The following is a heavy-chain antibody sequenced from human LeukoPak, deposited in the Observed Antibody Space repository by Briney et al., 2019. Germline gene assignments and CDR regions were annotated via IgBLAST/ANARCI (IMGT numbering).Heavy chain of an antibody. CDR1: GYIFTGYY. J-gene: IGHJ5*01. CDR2: INPNSGGT. V-gene: IGHV1-2*02. D-gene: IGHD3-22*01. CDR3: ARPQKYYSTSRYYLVS. Sequence: GASVKVSCKASGYIFTGYYIYWVRQAPGQGLEWRGWINPNSGGTDSTQKFQGRVAMTRDTSLSTAYMELTRLTSDDTAVYYCARPQKYYSTSRYYLVSWGQGTLVTVSS.